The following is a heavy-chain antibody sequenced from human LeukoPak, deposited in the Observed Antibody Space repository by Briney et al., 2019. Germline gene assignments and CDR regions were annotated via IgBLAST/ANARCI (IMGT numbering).Heavy chain of an antibody. CDR3: ASHGPLDYGFLYYYYMDV. J-gene: IGHJ6*03. D-gene: IGHD4-17*01. CDR1: GGSISSSSYY. CDR2: IYYSGST. V-gene: IGHV4-39*01. Sequence: PSETLSLTCTVSGGSISSSSYYWGWIRQPPGKGLEWIGSIYYSGSTYYNPSLKSRVTISVDTSKNQFSLKLSSVTAADTAVYYCASHGPLDYGFLYYYYMDVWGKGTTVTVSS.